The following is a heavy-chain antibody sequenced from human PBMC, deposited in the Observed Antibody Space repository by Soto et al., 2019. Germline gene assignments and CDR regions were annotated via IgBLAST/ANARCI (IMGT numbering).Heavy chain of an antibody. D-gene: IGHD3-22*01. CDR1: GFTFSNAW. CDR3: PSGSEGTVIVVGFDC. V-gene: IGHV3-15*07. Sequence: PGGSLRLSCAASGFTFSNAWINWVRQAPGKGLEWVGRIKSKTDGGTTDFAAPVKGRFAISRDDSKDMVYLQMNSLKTEDTGIYYCPSGSEGTVIVVGFDCWGNGSLVTVSS. J-gene: IGHJ4*01. CDR2: IKSKTDGGTT.